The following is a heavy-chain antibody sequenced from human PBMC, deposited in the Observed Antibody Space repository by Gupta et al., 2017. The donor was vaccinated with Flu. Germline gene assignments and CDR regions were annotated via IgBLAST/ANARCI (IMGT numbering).Heavy chain of an antibody. CDR1: GFIFSNYA. D-gene: IGHD2-15*01. J-gene: IGHJ4*02. V-gene: IGHV3-23*01. CDR2: ISGSGANA. Sequence: EVYLLESGGGLVQPGGSLRLSCAASGFIFSNYAMSWVSQVPGQGLEWVSVISGSGANAYYADSVKGRFTVSRDNSKNTLVVQMTSLRVDDTAIYYCATEGGYCGGGSCFSRHLEHWGQGTLVTVSS. CDR3: ATEGGYCGGGSCFSRHLEH.